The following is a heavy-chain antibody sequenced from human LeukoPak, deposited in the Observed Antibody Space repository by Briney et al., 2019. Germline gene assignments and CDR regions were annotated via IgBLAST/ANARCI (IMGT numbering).Heavy chain of an antibody. Sequence: GGSLRLSCAASGFTFSSYNMNWVRQAPGKGLEWVSSISDNIRSTFYADSVKGRFTISRDNARNSLYLQMNSLRAEDSAVYYCARESEESFDYWGQGTLVTVSS. D-gene: IGHD3-10*01. CDR3: ARESEESFDY. CDR1: GFTFSSYN. V-gene: IGHV3-21*01. J-gene: IGHJ4*02. CDR2: ISDNIRST.